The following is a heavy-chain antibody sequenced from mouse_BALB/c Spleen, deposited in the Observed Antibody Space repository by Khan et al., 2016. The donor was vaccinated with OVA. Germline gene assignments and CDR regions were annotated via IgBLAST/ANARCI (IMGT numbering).Heavy chain of an antibody. V-gene: IGHV1S132*01. CDR1: GYIFTSYW. CDR3: AREEALYYFDD. CDR2: IYPGTDNT. D-gene: IGHD3-2*02. Sequence: QVQLQQSGAELVRPGASVKLSCKTSGYIFTSYWIHWVKQRSGQGLEWIARIYPGTDNTYYNERLKDKATLTADKSSSTAYMQLSSLKSEDSAVYCCAREEALYYFDDWGQGTTLTVSS. J-gene: IGHJ2*01.